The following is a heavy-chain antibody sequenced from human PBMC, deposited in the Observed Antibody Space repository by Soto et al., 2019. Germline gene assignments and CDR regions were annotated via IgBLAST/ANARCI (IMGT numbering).Heavy chain of an antibody. Sequence: SETLSLTCTVSGGSISSYYWSWIRQPPGKGLEWIGYIYYSGSTNYNPSLKSRVTISVDTSKNQFSLKLSSVTAADTAVYYCAIHIMGLYGIDYLFDYWGQGTQVTVSS. J-gene: IGHJ4*02. D-gene: IGHD3-16*01. CDR1: GGSISSYY. CDR2: IYYSGST. V-gene: IGHV4-59*08. CDR3: AIHIMGLYGIDYLFDY.